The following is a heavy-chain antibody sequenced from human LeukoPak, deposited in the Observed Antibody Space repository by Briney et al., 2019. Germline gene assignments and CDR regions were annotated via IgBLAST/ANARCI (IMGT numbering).Heavy chain of an antibody. V-gene: IGHV4-34*01. CDR2: INHSGST. Sequence: SETLSLTCAVYGGSFSGYYWSWIRQPPGKGLEWIGEINHSGSTNYNPSLKSRVTISVDTSKNQFSLKLSSVTAADTAVYYCATPLTPSYNWNDPPLYYYYYGMDVWGQGTTVTVSS. CDR1: GGSFSGYY. CDR3: ATPLTPSYNWNDPPLYYYYYGMDV. D-gene: IGHD1-20*01. J-gene: IGHJ6*02.